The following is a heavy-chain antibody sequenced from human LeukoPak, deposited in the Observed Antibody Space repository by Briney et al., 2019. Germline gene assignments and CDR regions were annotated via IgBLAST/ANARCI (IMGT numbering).Heavy chain of an antibody. CDR1: GFTVSSNY. CDR3: ARGSSGWFHYFGY. J-gene: IGHJ4*02. D-gene: IGHD6-19*01. CDR2: IYSGGST. Sequence: GGSLRLSCAASGFTVSSNYMSWVRQAPGKGLEWVSVIYSGGSTYYADSVKGRFTISRDNSKNTLYLQMNSLRAEDTAVYYCARGSSGWFHYFGYWGQGTLVTVSS. V-gene: IGHV3-66*01.